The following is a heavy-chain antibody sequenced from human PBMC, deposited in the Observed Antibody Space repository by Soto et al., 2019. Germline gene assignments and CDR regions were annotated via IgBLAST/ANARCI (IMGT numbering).Heavy chain of an antibody. D-gene: IGHD6-19*01. J-gene: IGHJ4*02. CDR2: IIPMFEKT. CDR1: GGTFSSYV. Sequence: QVQLVQSGAEVKKPGSSVKVSCKASGGTFSSYVISWVRQAPGQGLEWMGGIIPMFEKTTYAQRFQGRVTITADKSTSTAYMELSSLRSEDTAFYFCSSSSSPLGFDFWGQGTLVTVSS. V-gene: IGHV1-69*06. CDR3: SSSSSPLGFDF.